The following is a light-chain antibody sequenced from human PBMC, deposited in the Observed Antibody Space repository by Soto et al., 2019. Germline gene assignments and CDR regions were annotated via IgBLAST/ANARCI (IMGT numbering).Light chain of an antibody. CDR2: DAS. V-gene: IGKV3-11*01. CDR3: QHRYNWPLT. CDR1: QDINAS. Sequence: EIVLTQSPATLSLSPGERATLSCRASQDINASLAWYQQKPGQPPRLLMYDASNRASGIPARFSGSGSGTEFTLTIDTLESEDFAIYYCQHRYNWPLTFGEGTKVDIK. J-gene: IGKJ4*01.